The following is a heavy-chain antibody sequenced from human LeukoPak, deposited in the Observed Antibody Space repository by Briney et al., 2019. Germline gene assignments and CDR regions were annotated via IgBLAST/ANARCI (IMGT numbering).Heavy chain of an antibody. CDR3: ARVGGGYSYGYFDY. J-gene: IGHJ4*02. V-gene: IGHV4-38-2*02. CDR2: IYHSGST. Sequence: SETLSLTCTVSGYSISSGYYWGWIRPPPGKGLEWIGSIYHSGSTYYNPSLKSRVTISVDTSKNQFSLKLSSVTAADTAVYYCARVGGGYSYGYFDYWGQGTLVTVSS. D-gene: IGHD5-18*01. CDR1: GYSISSGYY.